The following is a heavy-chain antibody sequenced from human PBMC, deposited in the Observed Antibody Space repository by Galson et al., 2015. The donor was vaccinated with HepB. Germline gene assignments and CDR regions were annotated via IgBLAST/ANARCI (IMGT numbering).Heavy chain of an antibody. Sequence: SLRLSCAASGFTFDDYAMHWVRQAPGKGLEWVSGISWNSGSIGYADSVKGRFTISRDNAKNSLYLQMNSLRAEDTALYYCAKERYLSYSSAFDYWGQGTLVTVSS. CDR2: ISWNSGSI. D-gene: IGHD6-19*01. J-gene: IGHJ4*02. V-gene: IGHV3-9*01. CDR3: AKERYLSYSSAFDY. CDR1: GFTFDDYA.